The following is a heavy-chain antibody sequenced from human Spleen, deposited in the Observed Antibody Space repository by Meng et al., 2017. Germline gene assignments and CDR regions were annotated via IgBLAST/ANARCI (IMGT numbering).Heavy chain of an antibody. CDR2: NNPKTGAT. J-gene: IGHJ4*02. CDR1: DYNFATYG. CDR3: ARDPPFDY. V-gene: IGHV1-2*06. Sequence: QVQLVQSGTEVKKPGASVKVSCKASDYNFATYGLNWVRQAPGQGLEWMGRNNPKTGATTYAQKFQGRVTMTRDTSISTAYMELSGLESDDTAVYYCARDPPFDYWGQGTLVTVSS.